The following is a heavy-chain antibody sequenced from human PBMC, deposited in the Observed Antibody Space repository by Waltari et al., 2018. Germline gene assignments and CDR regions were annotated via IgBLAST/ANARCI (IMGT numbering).Heavy chain of an antibody. CDR3: ASVATDYGDYGAYGMDV. Sequence: QVQLVQSGAEVKKPGSSVKVSCKASGGTFSSYAISWVRQAPGKGLEWMGGIIPIFGTANYAQKFQGRVTITADESTSTAYMELSSLRSEDTAVYYCASVATDYGDYGAYGMDVWGQGTTVTVSS. V-gene: IGHV1-69*13. CDR1: GGTFSSYA. CDR2: IIPIFGTA. D-gene: IGHD4-17*01. J-gene: IGHJ6*02.